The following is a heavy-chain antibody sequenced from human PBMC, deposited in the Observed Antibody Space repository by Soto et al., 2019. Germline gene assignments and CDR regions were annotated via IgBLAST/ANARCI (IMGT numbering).Heavy chain of an antibody. CDR3: ARGDAIDNHDRSAAY. Sequence: QVQLVESGGGVAQPGRSLRLSCAASGFTFSNYAFHWVRQAPGKGLEWVALISYDGSNKYYAGSVKGRFTISRDNSKNKVSLQMNSLRVDDAAVYFCARGDAIDNHDRSAAYWGQGTLVTVSS. J-gene: IGHJ4*02. V-gene: IGHV3-30-3*01. D-gene: IGHD3-22*01. CDR1: GFTFSNYA. CDR2: ISYDGSNK.